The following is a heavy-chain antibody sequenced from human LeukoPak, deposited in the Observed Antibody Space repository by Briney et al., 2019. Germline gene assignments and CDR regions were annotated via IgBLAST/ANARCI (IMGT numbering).Heavy chain of an antibody. J-gene: IGHJ4*02. D-gene: IGHD6-19*01. CDR1: GFTFSTYA. CDR3: AKDPPDIAVAGYFDY. V-gene: IGHV3-23*01. CDR2: ISGGGGST. Sequence: PTGGSLRLSCAASGFTFSTYAMSWVRQAPGKGLEWVSTISGGGGSTYYADSVKGRFTISRDNSKNTLYLQMNSLRAEDTALYYCAKDPPDIAVAGYFDYWGQGTLVTVSS.